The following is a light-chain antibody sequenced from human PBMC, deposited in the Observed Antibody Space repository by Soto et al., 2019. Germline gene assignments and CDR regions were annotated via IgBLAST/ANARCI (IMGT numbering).Light chain of an antibody. CDR1: QRVSSSY. V-gene: IGKV3-20*01. CDR2: GAC. J-gene: IGKJ1*01. Sequence: EIVLTQSPGTLSLSPGERATLSCRASQRVSSSYLAWYQQNPGQAPRLLIYGACSRATGIPDRFSGRGCGTDFTPTISSREPEYFAVYYRQKYGCSPWTFGHGTKAEIK. CDR3: QKYGCSPWT.